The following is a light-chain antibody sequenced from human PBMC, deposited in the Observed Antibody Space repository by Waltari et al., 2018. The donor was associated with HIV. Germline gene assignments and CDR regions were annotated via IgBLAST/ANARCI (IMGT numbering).Light chain of an antibody. CDR2: GAS. J-gene: IGKJ5*01. V-gene: IGKV3-20*01. CDR3: QQYGRSPIT. CDR1: QSVMNNY. Sequence: EIVFTQSPGTLSLSPGERATLSCRASQSVMNNYLAWYQQKPGQAPRLRSSGASSRATGIPDRFSGSGARTDFTLTSNTMEPEDFAVYYCQQYGRSPITFGQGTRLDIK.